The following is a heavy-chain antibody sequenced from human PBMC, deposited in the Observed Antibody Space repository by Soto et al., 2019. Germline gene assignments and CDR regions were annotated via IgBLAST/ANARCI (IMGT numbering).Heavy chain of an antibody. CDR1: GFTFSSYA. Sequence: PGGSLRLSCAASGFTFSSYAMGWVRQGPGKGLEWVAVVSIGGSTHYADSVRGRFTISRDNSKNTLSLQMNSLTAEDTAVYFCAKRRGAGGHFDYCGQGAMVTVYS. J-gene: IGHJ4*02. V-gene: IGHV3-23*01. CDR3: AKRRGAGGHFDY. D-gene: IGHD2-15*01. CDR2: VSIGGST.